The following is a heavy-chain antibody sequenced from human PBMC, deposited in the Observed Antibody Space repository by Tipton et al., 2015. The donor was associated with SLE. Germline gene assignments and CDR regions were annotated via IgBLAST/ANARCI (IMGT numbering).Heavy chain of an antibody. Sequence: TLSLTCNVSGGSISNYYWSWIRQPPGKRVEWVGYIYYSGNTNYNPSLKNRVTISLDTSKNQFSLKLNPVTAADTAVYFCARGVAATTYFYYYYMDLWGKGTTVTVSS. D-gene: IGHD1-26*01. CDR2: IYYSGNT. CDR3: ARGVAATTYFYYYYMDL. V-gene: IGHV4-59*01. J-gene: IGHJ6*03. CDR1: GGSISNYY.